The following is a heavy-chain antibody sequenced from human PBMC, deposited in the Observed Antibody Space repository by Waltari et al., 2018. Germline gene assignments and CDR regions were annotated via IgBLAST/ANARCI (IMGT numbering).Heavy chain of an antibody. CDR3: ARSFTVTQQHRYYFDY. D-gene: IGHD4-17*01. Sequence: QVQLQEKGPGLVKPSETLYLTCNVFGASMSIYYWSWIWQTPGKGLEYIGYILASGITNYNPSLKSRVTISVDTSKNQFTLKLTSVTAADTAVYYCARSFTVTQQHRYYFDYWGQGTLVTVSS. J-gene: IGHJ4*02. CDR2: ILASGIT. V-gene: IGHV4-59*01. CDR1: GASMSIYY.